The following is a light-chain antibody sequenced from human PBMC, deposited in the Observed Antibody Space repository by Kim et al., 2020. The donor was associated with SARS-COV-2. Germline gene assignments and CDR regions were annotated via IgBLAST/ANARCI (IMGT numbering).Light chain of an antibody. J-gene: IGKJ4*01. CDR2: AAT. CDR3: QQYNSYPVT. V-gene: IGKV1D-16*01. CDR1: QAISSW. Sequence: DIQMTQSPSSLSASVGDRVTITCRASQAISSWLAWYQQKPEKAPKSLIFAATNLQSGVPSRFSGSGSGTDFTLTISNLQPEDFATYYCQQYNSYPVTFGGGTKLEI.